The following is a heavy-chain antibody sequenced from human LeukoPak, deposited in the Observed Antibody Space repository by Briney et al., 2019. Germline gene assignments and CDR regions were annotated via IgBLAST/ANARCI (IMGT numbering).Heavy chain of an antibody. D-gene: IGHD2-8*01. V-gene: IGHV3-30*18. Sequence: GGSLRLSCAASGFTFSSYGMHWVRQAPGKGLEWVAVTSYDGSNKYYADSVKGRFTISRDNSKNTLYLQMNSLRAEDTAVYYCAKVASIVLMVYATHFDYWGQGTLVTVSS. CDR2: TSYDGSNK. CDR3: AKVASIVLMVYATHFDY. CDR1: GFTFSSYG. J-gene: IGHJ4*02.